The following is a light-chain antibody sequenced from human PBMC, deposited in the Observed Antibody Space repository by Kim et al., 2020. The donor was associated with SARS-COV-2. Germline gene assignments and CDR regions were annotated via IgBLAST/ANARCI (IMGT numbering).Light chain of an antibody. CDR1: SSDVGGYTY. V-gene: IGLV2-11*01. CDR3: CSYAGSYGVV. J-gene: IGLJ2*01. Sequence: GQSVNISCTGTSSDVGGYTYVSWYQQHPGKAPKLVIYDVSKRPSGVPDRFSGSKSGNTASLTISGLQAEDEADYYCCSYAGSYGVVFGGGTQLTVL. CDR2: DVS.